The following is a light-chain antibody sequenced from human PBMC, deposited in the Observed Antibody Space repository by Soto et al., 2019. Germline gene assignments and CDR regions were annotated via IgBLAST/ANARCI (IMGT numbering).Light chain of an antibody. Sequence: DIQMTQSPSSLSASVGDRVSITCRASQTISIYFNWYQQKPGKAPKLLIFAASTLQSGVPSRFSGSGSGTDFTLTINGLQPEDFATYYCQQTYSGPWTFGQGTRVEVK. CDR3: QQTYSGPWT. J-gene: IGKJ1*01. CDR2: AAS. CDR1: QTISIY. V-gene: IGKV1-39*01.